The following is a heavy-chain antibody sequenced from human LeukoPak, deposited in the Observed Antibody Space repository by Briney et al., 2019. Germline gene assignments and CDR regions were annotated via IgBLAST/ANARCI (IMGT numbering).Heavy chain of an antibody. V-gene: IGHV4-38-2*02. D-gene: IGHD1/OR15-1a*01. Sequence: SETLSLTCTVSGYSISSGYYWGWIRQPPGKGLEWIASIYYEGKTYYNPSLKSRLTISLDTSKNQMSLKLTSVAAADTAMYYCVRDGERGTTWGFDSRGQGTLVTVSS. CDR2: IYYEGKT. J-gene: IGHJ4*02. CDR1: GYSISSGYY. CDR3: VRDGERGTTWGFDS.